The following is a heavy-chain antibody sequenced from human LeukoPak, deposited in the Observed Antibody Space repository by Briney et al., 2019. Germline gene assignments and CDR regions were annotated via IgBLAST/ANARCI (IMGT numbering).Heavy chain of an antibody. J-gene: IGHJ4*02. D-gene: IGHD1-26*01. Sequence: SETLSLTCTVSGGSISSYYWSWIRQPPGKGLEWIGYIYYSGSTNYNPPLKSRVTISVDTSKNQFSLKLSSVTAADTAVYYCASFSGSYTGENFDYWGQGTLVTVSS. CDR3: ASFSGSYTGENFDY. V-gene: IGHV4-59*01. CDR2: IYYSGST. CDR1: GGSISSYY.